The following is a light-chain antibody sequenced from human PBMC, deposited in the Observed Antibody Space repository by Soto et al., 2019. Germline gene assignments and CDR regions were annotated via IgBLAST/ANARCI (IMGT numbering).Light chain of an antibody. J-gene: IGKJ2*01. CDR1: QNVTNNY. V-gene: IGKV3-20*01. Sequence: EIVLTQSPGTLSLSPGERATLSCRASQNVTNNYLAWYQQKPGQVSRLPIYGASRRAAGIPDRFSGSGSGTDFTLTISRLEPEDFAVYSCQQFGSSPMYTFGQGTKLEIK. CDR2: GAS. CDR3: QQFGSSPMYT.